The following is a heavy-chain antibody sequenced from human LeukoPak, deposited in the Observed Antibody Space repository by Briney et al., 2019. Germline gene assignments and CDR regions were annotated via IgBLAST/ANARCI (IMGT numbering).Heavy chain of an antibody. V-gene: IGHV3-21*01. J-gene: IGHJ3*02. Sequence: GGSLRLSCAVSGFTFSSYSMSWVRQAPGKGLEWVSVIGSSSTDIYYVDSVKGRFTISRDNARNSLYLQMNSLRTEDTAVYYCSRGEMAKISEGFDIWGKGTMV. D-gene: IGHD5-24*01. CDR3: SRGEMAKISEGFDI. CDR2: IGSSSTDI. CDR1: GFTFSSYS.